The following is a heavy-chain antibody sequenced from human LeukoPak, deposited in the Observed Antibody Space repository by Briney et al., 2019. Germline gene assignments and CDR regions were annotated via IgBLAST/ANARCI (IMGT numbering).Heavy chain of an antibody. CDR3: ARGLLRFLEWLPDGFDY. D-gene: IGHD3-3*01. Sequence: ASVKVSCKASGYTFTSYGISWVRQAPGQGLEWMGWISAYNGNTNYAQKLQGRVTMTTDTSTGTAYMELRSLRSDDTAVYYCARGLLRFLEWLPDGFDYWGQGTLVTVSS. CDR2: ISAYNGNT. J-gene: IGHJ4*02. V-gene: IGHV1-18*01. CDR1: GYTFTSYG.